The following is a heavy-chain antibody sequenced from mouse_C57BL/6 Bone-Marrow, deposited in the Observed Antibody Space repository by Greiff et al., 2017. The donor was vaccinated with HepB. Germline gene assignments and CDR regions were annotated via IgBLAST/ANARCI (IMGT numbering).Heavy chain of an antibody. J-gene: IGHJ1*03. CDR2: ISSGGDYI. CDR1: GFTFSSYA. V-gene: IGHV5-9-1*02. D-gene: IGHD1-1*01. CDR3: TRDRPYYYGSSWYFDV. Sequence: EVKLMESGEGLVKPGGSLKLSCAASGFTFSSYAMSWVRQTPEKRLEWVAYISSGGDYIYYADTVKGRFTISRDNARNTLYLQMRSLKSEDTAMYYCTRDRPYYYGSSWYFDVWGTGTTVTVSS.